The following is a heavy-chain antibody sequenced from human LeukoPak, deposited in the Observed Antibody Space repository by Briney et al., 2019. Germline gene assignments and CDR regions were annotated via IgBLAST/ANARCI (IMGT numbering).Heavy chain of an antibody. D-gene: IGHD3-3*01. V-gene: IGHV3-23*01. CDR2: ISSSGDNT. CDR1: GFTFSSFA. Sequence: GSLRLSCAASGFTFSSFAMSWVRQAPGKGLEWVSIISSSGDNTYYADSAKGRFTISRDNSKNTLYLQMNSLRAEDTAVYYCAKQRGSYDFWSGKGYWGQGTLVTVSS. J-gene: IGHJ4*02. CDR3: AKQRGSYDFWSGKGY.